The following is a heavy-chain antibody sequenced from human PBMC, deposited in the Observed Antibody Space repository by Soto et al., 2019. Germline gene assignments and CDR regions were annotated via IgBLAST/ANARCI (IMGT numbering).Heavy chain of an antibody. CDR3: GRTSTGYGYGDV. D-gene: IGHD4-17*01. J-gene: IGHJ4*01. Sequence: PSVPRSQTGPVPGESVRRGIHSQSWKRHPPGKGLEFLGYSYYTGSTNYNPSLKSRVTISVDTSKNQISLMLTSVPAADTAVYYCGRTSTGYGYGDVRGHGLLVTV. V-gene: IGHV4-61*01. CDR2: SYYTGST. CDR1: GESVRRGIHS.